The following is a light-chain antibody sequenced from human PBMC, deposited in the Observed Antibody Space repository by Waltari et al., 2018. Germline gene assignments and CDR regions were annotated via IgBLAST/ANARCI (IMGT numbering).Light chain of an antibody. CDR2: KAS. Sequence: DIQMTQSPSTLSASVGDRVTITCRASQPITNWLAWYQQKPGEAPTLLIDKASTLDMGVPSRFSGSGSGTEVTLTISSLQPDDFATYYCQQYDNYPYTFGQGTKLEIK. CDR1: QPITNW. CDR3: QQYDNYPYT. V-gene: IGKV1-5*03. J-gene: IGKJ2*01.